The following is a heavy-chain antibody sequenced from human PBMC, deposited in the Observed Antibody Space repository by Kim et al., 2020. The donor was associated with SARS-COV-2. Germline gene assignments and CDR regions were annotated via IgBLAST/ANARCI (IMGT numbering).Heavy chain of an antibody. Sequence: ASVKVSCKASGYTFTSYAMHWVRQAPGQRLEWMGWINAGNGNTKYSQKFQGRVTITRDTSASTAYMELSSLRSDDTAVYYCASALSLLLCLSCGSSAGRGYYYGMDVWGQGTTVTVSS. V-gene: IGHV1-3*01. CDR1: GYTFTSYA. CDR2: INAGNGNT. CDR3: ASALSLLLCLSCGSSAGRGYYYGMDV. D-gene: IGHD6-13*01. J-gene: IGHJ6*02.